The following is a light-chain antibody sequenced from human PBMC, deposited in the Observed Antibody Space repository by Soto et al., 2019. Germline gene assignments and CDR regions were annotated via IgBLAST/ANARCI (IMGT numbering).Light chain of an antibody. J-gene: IGKJ5*01. CDR1: QSVSSSY. CDR3: QQYGSSPPIT. V-gene: IGKV3-20*01. Sequence: VLTQSPCTLSMSPGDRATLYCRASQSVSSSYLAWYQQKPGQAPRLLIYGASSRATGIPDRFSGSGSGTDFTLTISRLEPEDFAVYYCQQYGSSPPITFGQGTRLE. CDR2: GAS.